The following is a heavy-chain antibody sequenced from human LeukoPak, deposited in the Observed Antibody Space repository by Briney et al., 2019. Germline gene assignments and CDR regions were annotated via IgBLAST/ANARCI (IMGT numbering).Heavy chain of an antibody. Sequence: SETLSLTCSVSGGSFSNYYWSWIRQPPGKGLEWVGSIYYSGTTDYNPSLKSRVTISVDTSKKQFSLKLSSVTAADTAVYYCARGVVLTGYPLDFWGRGTLVTVSS. J-gene: IGHJ4*02. CDR3: ARGVVLTGYPLDF. D-gene: IGHD3-9*01. V-gene: IGHV4-59*01. CDR2: IYYSGTT. CDR1: GGSFSNYY.